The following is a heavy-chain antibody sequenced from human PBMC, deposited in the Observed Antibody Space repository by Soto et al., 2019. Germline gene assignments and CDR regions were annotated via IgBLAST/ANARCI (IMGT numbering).Heavy chain of an antibody. D-gene: IGHD3-10*01. CDR3: ARTYYYRSGTYFAWFDP. J-gene: IGHJ5*02. CDR1: GGSFSGYY. CDR2: IKHSGGT. V-gene: IGHV4-34*01. Sequence: QVRLKQRGAGLLKPSETLSLTCDVYGGSFSGYYWSWILQSPGKGLEGIGQIKHSGGTNYNPLLKSRVTISVDTPRNQFSLKLSSVTAADTAVYFCARTYYYRSGTYFAWFDPWGQGTLVTVSS.